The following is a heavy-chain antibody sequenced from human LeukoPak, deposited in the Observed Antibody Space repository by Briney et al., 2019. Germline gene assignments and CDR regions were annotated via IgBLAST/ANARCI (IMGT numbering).Heavy chain of an antibody. CDR3: ARQSRYFDWLFPENWFDP. Sequence: GESLKISCKGSGYSFPSYWIGWVRQMPGKGLEWMGIIYPGDSDTRYSPSFQGQFTISADKSISTAYLQWSSLKASDTAMYYCARQSRYFDWLFPENWFDPWGQGTLVTVSS. J-gene: IGHJ5*02. CDR2: IYPGDSDT. CDR1: GYSFPSYW. V-gene: IGHV5-51*01. D-gene: IGHD3-9*01.